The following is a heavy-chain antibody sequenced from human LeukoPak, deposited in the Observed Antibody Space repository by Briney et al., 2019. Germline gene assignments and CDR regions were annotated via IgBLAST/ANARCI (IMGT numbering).Heavy chain of an antibody. CDR2: IVVGSGNT. CDR1: GFTFTSSA. CDR3: AAAHQGGDYPLGY. D-gene: IGHD4-17*01. V-gene: IGHV1-58*02. Sequence: SVKYSCRASGFTFTSSAMQWVRQARGQRLEWIGWIVVGSGNTNYAQKFQERVTITRDMSTSTAYMELSSLRSEDTAVYYCAAAHQGGDYPLGYWGQGTLVTVSS. J-gene: IGHJ4*02.